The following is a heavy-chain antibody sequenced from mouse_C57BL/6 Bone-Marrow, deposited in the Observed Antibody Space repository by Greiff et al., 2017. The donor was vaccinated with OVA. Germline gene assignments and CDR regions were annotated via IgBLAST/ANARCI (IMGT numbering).Heavy chain of an antibody. CDR2: ISNLAYSI. CDR3: ARGDNWDWFAY. J-gene: IGHJ3*01. D-gene: IGHD4-1*02. CDR1: GFTFSDYG. V-gene: IGHV5-15*01. Sequence: EVKLVESGGGLVQPGGSLKLSCAASGFTFSDYGMAWVRQAPRKGPEWVAFISNLAYSIYYADTVTGRFTISREKAKNTLYLERSSLRSEDTAMYYCARGDNWDWFAYWGQGTLVTVSA.